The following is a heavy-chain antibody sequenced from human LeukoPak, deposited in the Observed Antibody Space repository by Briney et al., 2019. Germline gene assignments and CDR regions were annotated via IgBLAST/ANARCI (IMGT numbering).Heavy chain of an antibody. J-gene: IGHJ4*02. Sequence: ASVKVSCKASGYTSTSSDIIWVRQATGQGLEWMGWMNPKSGNTGYAQKFQGRVTMTRNTSISTAYMELSSLRSEDTAVYYCASPNRENYGGNSWGQGTLVTVSS. CDR3: ASPNRENYGGNS. V-gene: IGHV1-8*01. CDR1: GYTSTSSD. D-gene: IGHD4-23*01. CDR2: MNPKSGNT.